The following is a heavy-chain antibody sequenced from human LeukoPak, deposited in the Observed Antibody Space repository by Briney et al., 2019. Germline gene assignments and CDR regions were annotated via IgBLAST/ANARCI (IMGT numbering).Heavy chain of an antibody. CDR1: GCTFSSYA. V-gene: IGHV1-69*01. CDR2: IIPIFGTA. CDR3: ARGLYLKYGMDG. J-gene: IGHJ6*02. Sequence: GSSVKVSCKASGCTFSSYAISWVRQAPGQGLEWVGGIIPIFGTANYAQKFQGRVTITGDESTSTAYMELSSLRSDDTAVYYCARGLYLKYGMDGSGQRTTVTVS. D-gene: IGHD2-8*01.